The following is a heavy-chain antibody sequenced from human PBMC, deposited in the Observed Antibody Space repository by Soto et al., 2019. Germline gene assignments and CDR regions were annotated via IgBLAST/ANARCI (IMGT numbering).Heavy chain of an antibody. D-gene: IGHD7-27*01. J-gene: IGHJ6*02. CDR3: ARDHWVPHYYYYYGMDV. Sequence: PGGSLRLSCAASGFTFSDYYMSWIRQAPGKGLEWVSYISSSGSTIYYADSVKGRFTISRDNAKNSLYLQMNSLRAEDTAVYYFARDHWVPHYYYYYGMDVWGQGTTVTVSS. V-gene: IGHV3-11*01. CDR1: GFTFSDYY. CDR2: ISSSGSTI.